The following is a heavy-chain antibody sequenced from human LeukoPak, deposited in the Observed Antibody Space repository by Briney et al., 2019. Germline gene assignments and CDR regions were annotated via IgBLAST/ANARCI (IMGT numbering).Heavy chain of an antibody. Sequence: PGGSLRLSCAASGFTFSSYSMNWVRQAPGKGLEWVSSISSSSSYIYYADSVKGRFTISRDNANNSLYLHMNSLRAEDTAVYYCARDMQIQLTGGDYWGQGTLVTVSS. CDR3: ARDMQIQLTGGDY. D-gene: IGHD1-1*01. V-gene: IGHV3-21*01. CDR1: GFTFSSYS. J-gene: IGHJ4*02. CDR2: ISSSSSYI.